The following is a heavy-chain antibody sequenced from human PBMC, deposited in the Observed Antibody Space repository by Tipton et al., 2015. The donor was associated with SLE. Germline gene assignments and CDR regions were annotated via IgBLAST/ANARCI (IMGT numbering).Heavy chain of an antibody. V-gene: IGHV3-66*02. CDR1: GFTVSSNY. CDR2: IYSGGST. CDR3: ARDSPSRGSYDY. Sequence: SLRLSCAASGFTVSSNYMSWVRQAPGKGLEWVSVIYSGGSTYYADSVKGRFTISRDNSKNTLYLQMNSLRAEDTAVYYCARDSPSRGSYDYWGQGTLVTVSS. J-gene: IGHJ4*02. D-gene: IGHD1-26*01.